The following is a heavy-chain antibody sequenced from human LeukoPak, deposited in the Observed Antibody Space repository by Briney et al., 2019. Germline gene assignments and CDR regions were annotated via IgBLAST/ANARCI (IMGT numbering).Heavy chain of an antibody. V-gene: IGHV3-23*01. D-gene: IGHD4-17*01. CDR1: GFTFSSYA. CDR2: ISGSGGST. CDR3: AKGLTTVTPYYYYYGMDV. J-gene: IGHJ6*02. Sequence: GGSLSLSCAASGFTFSSYAMSWVRQAPGKGLEWVSAISGSGGSTYYADSVKGRFTISRDNSKNTLYLQMNSLRAEDTAVYYCAKGLTTVTPYYYYYGMDVWGQGTTVTVSS.